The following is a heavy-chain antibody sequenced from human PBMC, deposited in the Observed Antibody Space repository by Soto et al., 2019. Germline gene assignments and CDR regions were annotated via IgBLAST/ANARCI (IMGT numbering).Heavy chain of an antibody. V-gene: IGHV1-69*01. D-gene: IGHD1-7*01. CDR3: ASSWWYNWNYFERSLYYFDY. J-gene: IGHJ4*02. CDR1: GGTFSSYA. Sequence: QVQLVQSGAEVKKPGSSVKVSCKASGGTFSSYAISWVRQAPGQGLEWMGGIIPIFGTANYAQKFQGRVTITADESTSTAYMELSSLRSEDTAVYYCASSWWYNWNYFERSLYYFDYWGQGTLVTVSS. CDR2: IIPIFGTA.